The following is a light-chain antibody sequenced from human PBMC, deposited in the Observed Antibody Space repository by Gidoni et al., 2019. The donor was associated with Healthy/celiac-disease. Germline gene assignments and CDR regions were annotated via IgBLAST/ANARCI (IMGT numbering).Light chain of an antibody. CDR3: AAWDDSLNGPV. J-gene: IGLJ2*01. V-gene: IGLV1-44*01. Sequence: QSLLTQPPSASGTPGQGVTISFSGSRSNIGSNTANWYQQHPGTGPKLRIYSNNQRTSGVPDRFSGAKSGTSASLAISGRQSEDEADYDCAAWDDSLNGPVFGGGTKLTVL. CDR1: RSNIGSNT. CDR2: SNN.